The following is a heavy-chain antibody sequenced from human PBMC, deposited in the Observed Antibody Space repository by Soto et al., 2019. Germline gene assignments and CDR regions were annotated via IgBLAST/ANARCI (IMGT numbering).Heavy chain of an antibody. CDR3: ARQRYYYDSSGYPDYYGMDV. D-gene: IGHD3-22*01. V-gene: IGHV5-51*01. CDR1: GYSFTSYW. Sequence: GESLKISCKGSGYSFTSYWIGWVRQMPGKGLEWMGIIYPGDFDTRYSPSFQGQVTISADKSISTAYLQWSSLKASDTAMYYCARQRYYYDSSGYPDYYGMDVWGQGTTVTVS. J-gene: IGHJ6*02. CDR2: IYPGDFDT.